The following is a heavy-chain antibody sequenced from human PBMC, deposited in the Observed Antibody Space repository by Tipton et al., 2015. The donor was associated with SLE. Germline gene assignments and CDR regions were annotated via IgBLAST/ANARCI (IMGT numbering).Heavy chain of an antibody. Sequence: AGLVKPSETLSLTCAVYGGSFSGYCWSWIRQPPGKGLEWIGEINHSGSTNYNPSLKSRVTISVDMSKNQFSLNLSSVTAADTAVYYCARGLWFEPWGQGTLVTVSS. CDR2: INHSGST. CDR3: ARGLWFEP. CDR1: GGSFSGYC. V-gene: IGHV4-34*01. J-gene: IGHJ5*02.